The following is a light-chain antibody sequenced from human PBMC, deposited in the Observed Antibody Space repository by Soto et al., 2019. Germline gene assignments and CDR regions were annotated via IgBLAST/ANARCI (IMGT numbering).Light chain of an antibody. V-gene: IGLV1-47*01. CDR1: SSNIGSNY. CDR2: RNN. J-gene: IGLJ3*02. Sequence: QSVLTQPPSASGTPGQRVTISCSGSSSNIGSNYIYWYQQLPGTAPKVLIYRNNQRPSGVPDRFSGSKSGTSASLAISGLRSEDDADYYCATWGGSLSGWVFGGGTKLTVL. CDR3: ATWGGSLSGWV.